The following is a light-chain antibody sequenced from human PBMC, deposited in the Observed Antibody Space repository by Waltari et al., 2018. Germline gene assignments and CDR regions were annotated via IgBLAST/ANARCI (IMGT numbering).Light chain of an antibody. CDR3: LQYGSSPWT. Sequence: EIVLTQSPGTLSLSPGERATLSCSASQGVRSSELAWYQQKPGQAPRLLIFGASNRATGIPDRFSGSGSGTDFTLTISRLEPEDFAVYYCLQYGSSPWTFGQGTKVEIK. V-gene: IGKV3-20*01. CDR1: QGVRSSE. CDR2: GAS. J-gene: IGKJ1*01.